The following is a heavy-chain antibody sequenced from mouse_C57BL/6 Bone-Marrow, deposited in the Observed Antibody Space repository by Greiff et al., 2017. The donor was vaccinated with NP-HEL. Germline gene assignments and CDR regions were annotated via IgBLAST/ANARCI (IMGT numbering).Heavy chain of an antibody. Sequence: QVQLQQPGAELVRPGSSVKLSCKASGYTFTSYWMHWVKQRPIQGLEWIGNIDPSDSETHYNQKFKDKATLTVDKSSSTAYMQLSSLTSEDSAVYYCARRRSTGTKDYFDYWGQGTTLTVSS. V-gene: IGHV1-52*01. J-gene: IGHJ2*01. CDR1: GYTFTSYW. CDR3: ARRRSTGTKDYFDY. CDR2: IDPSDSET. D-gene: IGHD4-1*02.